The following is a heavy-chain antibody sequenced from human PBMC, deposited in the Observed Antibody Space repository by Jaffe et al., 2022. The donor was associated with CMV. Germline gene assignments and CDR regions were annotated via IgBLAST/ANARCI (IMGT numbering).Heavy chain of an antibody. CDR1: GASVSSGRYY. J-gene: IGHJ5*02. V-gene: IGHV4-61*01. Sequence: QVQLQESGPGLVKPSETLSLTCTVSGASVSSGRYYCSWIRQPPGKGLEWIGYIYVSGSTNYNPSLKSRVTISVDTSKNQFSLKLSSVTAADTALYYCARGSWYWGGLNWFDPWGQGTLVTVSS. CDR2: IYVSGST. D-gene: IGHD2-8*02. CDR3: ARGSWYWGGLNWFDP.